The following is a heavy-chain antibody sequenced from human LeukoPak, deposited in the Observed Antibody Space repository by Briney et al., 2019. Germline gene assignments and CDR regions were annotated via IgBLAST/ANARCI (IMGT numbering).Heavy chain of an antibody. J-gene: IGHJ6*02. D-gene: IGHD3-10*01. CDR2: ISSSSSYI. CDR1: GFTFSSYS. CDR3: ARDTRDLWFGYYYYGMDV. V-gene: IGHV3-21*01. Sequence: PGGSLRLSCAASGFTFSSYSMNWVRQAPGKGLEWVSSISSSSSYIYYADSVKGRFTISRDNAKNSLYLQMNSLRAEDTAVYYCARDTRDLWFGYYYYGMDVWGQGTTVTVSS.